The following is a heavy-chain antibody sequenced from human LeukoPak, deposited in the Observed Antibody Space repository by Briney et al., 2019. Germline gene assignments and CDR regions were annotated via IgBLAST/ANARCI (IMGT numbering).Heavy chain of an antibody. Sequence: NHSGXTNYNPSLKSRVTISVETSKNQFSLKGRAGAAADTAVYYCARALPYYDFWSGYSPDAYYGMDVWGQGTTVTVSS. D-gene: IGHD3-3*01. J-gene: IGHJ6*02. CDR2: NHSGXT. V-gene: IGHV4-34*01. CDR3: ARALPYYDFWSGYSPDAYYGMDV.